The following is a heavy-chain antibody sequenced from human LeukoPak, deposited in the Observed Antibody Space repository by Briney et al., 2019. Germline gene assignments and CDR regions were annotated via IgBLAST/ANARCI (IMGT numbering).Heavy chain of an antibody. V-gene: IGHV1-18*01. Sequence: ASVKVSCKASGYTFTSYGISWVRQAPGQGLEWMGWISAYNGNTNYAQKLQGRVTMTTDTSTSTAYMELRSLRSDDTAVYYCARVRAYSGNFYNTFDIWGHGTMVTVSS. CDR1: GYTFTSYG. J-gene: IGHJ3*02. D-gene: IGHD1-26*01. CDR3: ARVRAYSGNFYNTFDI. CDR2: ISAYNGNT.